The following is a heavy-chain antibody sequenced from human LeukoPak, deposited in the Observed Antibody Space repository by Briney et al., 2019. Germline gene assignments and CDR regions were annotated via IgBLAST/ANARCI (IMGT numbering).Heavy chain of an antibody. CDR2: ISYHGINE. V-gene: IGHV3-30*18. CDR1: GFSFSDYN. Sequence: PGGSLRLSCAASGFSFSDYNVHWVRQAPGKGLEWMAVISYHGINEYYADSVKGRFTISRDNSKSTLHLQMNSLRAEDTAVYYCAKSLRFEDYTNLPFDYWGQGTVVTVPS. D-gene: IGHD3-10*01. CDR3: AKSLRFEDYTNLPFDY. J-gene: IGHJ4*02.